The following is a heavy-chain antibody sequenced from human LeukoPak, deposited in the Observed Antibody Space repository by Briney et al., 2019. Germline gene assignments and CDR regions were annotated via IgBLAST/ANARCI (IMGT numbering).Heavy chain of an antibody. D-gene: IGHD6-19*01. Sequence: SETLSLTCTVSGGSISSYYWSWIWQPPGKGLEWIGYIYYSGSTNYNPSLKSRVTISVDTSKNQFSLKLSSVTAADTAVYYCARHTTPQWLVPHDAFDIWGQGTMVTVSS. CDR3: ARHTTPQWLVPHDAFDI. CDR1: GGSISSYY. V-gene: IGHV4-59*08. J-gene: IGHJ3*02. CDR2: IYYSGST.